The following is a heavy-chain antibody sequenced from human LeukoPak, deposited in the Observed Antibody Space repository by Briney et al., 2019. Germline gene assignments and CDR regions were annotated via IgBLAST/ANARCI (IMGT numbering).Heavy chain of an antibody. D-gene: IGHD2-2*01. Sequence: NPGGSLRLSCAASGFTFSDYYMSWIRQAPGKGLEWVSYISSSSSHTNYADSVKGRFTISRDNAKNSLYLQMNSLRAEDTAVYYCARDLGTGSTNYFDYWGQGTLVTVSS. CDR1: GFTFSDYY. CDR2: ISSSSSHT. CDR3: ARDLGTGSTNYFDY. V-gene: IGHV3-11*06. J-gene: IGHJ4*02.